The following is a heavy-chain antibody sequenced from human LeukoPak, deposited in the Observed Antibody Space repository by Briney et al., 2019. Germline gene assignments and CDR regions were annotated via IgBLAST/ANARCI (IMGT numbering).Heavy chain of an antibody. CDR1: GYTFSDYY. Sequence: ASVKVSCKASGYTFSDYYMHWVRQAPGQGLEWMGWMDPNSGNTGYAQKFQGRVTITRNTSISTAYMELSRLRSDDTAVYYCASHTAYYYYYYMDVWGKGTTVTVSS. CDR3: ASHTAYYYYYYMDV. V-gene: IGHV1-8*03. J-gene: IGHJ6*03. CDR2: MDPNSGNT. D-gene: IGHD4-17*01.